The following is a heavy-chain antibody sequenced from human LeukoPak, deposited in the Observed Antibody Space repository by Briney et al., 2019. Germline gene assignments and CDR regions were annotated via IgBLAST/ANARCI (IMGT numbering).Heavy chain of an antibody. Sequence: SETLSLTCSVSGGSTSSYYWSWFRQPPGKRLELIGYTYYSGSTAYNPSLKSRVTISLDTSKNQFSLKVTSVTAADTAIYYCARNLHYYDISDYPYYFDYWGQGTLVTVSS. J-gene: IGHJ4*02. D-gene: IGHD3-22*01. CDR3: ARNLHYYDISDYPYYFDY. CDR2: TYYSGST. CDR1: GGSTSSYY. V-gene: IGHV4-59*08.